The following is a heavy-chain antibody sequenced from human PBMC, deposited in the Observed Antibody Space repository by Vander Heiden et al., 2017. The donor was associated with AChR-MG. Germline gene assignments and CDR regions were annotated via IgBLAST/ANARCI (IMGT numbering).Heavy chain of an antibody. CDR1: GFTFSSYA. D-gene: IGHD2-15*01. CDR3: AREGGWHAFDI. Sequence: QVQLVESGGGVVQPGRSLRLSCPASGFTFSSYAMHWVRQAPGKGLEWVTVISYDGSNKYYADSVKGRFTISRDNSKNTLYLQMNSLRAEDTAVYYCAREGGWHAFDIWGQGTMVTVSS. CDR2: ISYDGSNK. J-gene: IGHJ3*02. V-gene: IGHV3-30-3*01.